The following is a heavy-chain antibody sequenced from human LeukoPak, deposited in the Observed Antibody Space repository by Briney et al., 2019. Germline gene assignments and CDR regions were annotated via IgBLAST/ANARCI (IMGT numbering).Heavy chain of an antibody. CDR3: ARAMVAAIGADWFDP. Sequence: ASVKVSCKASGGTFGSYAISWVRQAPGQGLEWMGRIIPILGIANYAQKFQGRVTITADKSTSTAYMELSSLRSEDTAVYYCARAMVAAIGADWFDPWGQGTLVTVSS. V-gene: IGHV1-69*04. CDR1: GGTFGSYA. J-gene: IGHJ5*02. D-gene: IGHD2-15*01. CDR2: IIPILGIA.